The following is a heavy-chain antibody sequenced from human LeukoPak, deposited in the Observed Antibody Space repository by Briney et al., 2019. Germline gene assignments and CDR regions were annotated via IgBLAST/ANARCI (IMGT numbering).Heavy chain of an antibody. D-gene: IGHD3-22*01. J-gene: IGHJ4*02. CDR2: IYTSGST. V-gene: IGHV4-4*09. Sequence: SETLSLTCSVSGGSFDSKYWSWIRQPPGKGLEWIGYIYTSGSTNYNPSLKSRVTISVDTSKNQFSLKLSSVTAADTAVYYCARGLFRHYDSSGYRFWGQGTLVTVSS. CDR1: GGSFDSKY. CDR3: ARGLFRHYDSSGYRF.